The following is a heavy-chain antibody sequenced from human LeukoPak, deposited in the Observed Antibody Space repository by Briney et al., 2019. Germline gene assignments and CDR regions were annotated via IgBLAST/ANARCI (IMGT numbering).Heavy chain of an antibody. CDR1: GYTFTSYG. V-gene: IGHV1-18*01. D-gene: IGHD6-13*01. CDR2: ISAYNGNT. CDR3: ARDRIVEAGIPLGWYFDL. Sequence: GASVKVSCKASGYTFTSYGISWVRQAPGQGLEWMGWISAYNGNTNYAQKLQGRVTMTTDASTNTAYMELRSLRSDDTAVYYCARDRIVEAGIPLGWYFDLWGRGTLVTVSS. J-gene: IGHJ2*01.